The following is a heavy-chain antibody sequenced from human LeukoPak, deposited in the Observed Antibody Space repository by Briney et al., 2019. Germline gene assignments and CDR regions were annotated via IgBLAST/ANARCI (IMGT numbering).Heavy chain of an antibody. CDR1: GFTLSSYT. CDR3: AKSPLRNSGTLDY. Sequence: GGSLRLSCAASGFTLSSYTMHWVRQAPGKGLEWVAVISDDGSHKYYVDSVKGRFTISRDNSKNTLSLQMNSLRVEDTAVFYCAKSPLRNSGTLDYWGQGTPVTVSS. CDR2: ISDDGSHK. V-gene: IGHV3-30*18. J-gene: IGHJ4*02. D-gene: IGHD6-19*01.